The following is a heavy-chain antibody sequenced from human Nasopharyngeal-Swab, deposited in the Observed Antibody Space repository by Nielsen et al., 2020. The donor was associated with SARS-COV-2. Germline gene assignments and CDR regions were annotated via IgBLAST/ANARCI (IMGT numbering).Heavy chain of an antibody. CDR2: ISYDGSNK. J-gene: IGHJ6*02. CDR3: ARARAGRLSSGWYYYFYGMDV. Sequence: GESLKIYCAASGFTFSSYAMHWVRQAPGKGLEWVAVISYDGSNKYYADSVKGRFTISRDNSKNTLYLQMNSLRAEDTAVYYCARARAGRLSSGWYYYFYGMDVWGQGTTVTVSS. D-gene: IGHD6-19*01. V-gene: IGHV3-30-3*01. CDR1: GFTFSSYA.